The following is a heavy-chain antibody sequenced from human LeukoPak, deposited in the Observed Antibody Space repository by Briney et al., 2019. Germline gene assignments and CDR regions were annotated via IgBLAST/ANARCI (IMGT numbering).Heavy chain of an antibody. CDR2: ISNSGST. CDR1: DGPIRSHY. V-gene: IGHV4-59*11. D-gene: IGHD2-15*01. J-gene: IGHJ6*03. CDR3: GRDALVGYFSYYYNDV. Sequence: DTVSLIRTLSDGPIRSHYWTWIQPSPLRGVAWIGDISNSGSTKYSPSLNSRVTSSIDTSKSQFSLRLTSVTAADTAVYYCGRDALVGYFSYYYNDVWGKGTTVTVSS.